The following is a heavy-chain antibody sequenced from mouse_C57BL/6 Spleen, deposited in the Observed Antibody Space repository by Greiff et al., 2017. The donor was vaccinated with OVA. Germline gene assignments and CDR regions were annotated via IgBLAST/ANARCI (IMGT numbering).Heavy chain of an antibody. D-gene: IGHD1-1*01. J-gene: IGHJ4*01. CDR3: ARDYYYGSSDAMDY. V-gene: IGHV1-85*01. Sequence: QVQLQQSGPELVKPGASVKLSCKASGYTFTSYDINWVKQRPGQGLEWIGWIYPRDGSTTYNEKFKGKATLTVDTSSSTAYMELHSLTSEDSAVYFCARDYYYGSSDAMDYWGQGTSVTVSS. CDR1: GYTFTSYD. CDR2: IYPRDGST.